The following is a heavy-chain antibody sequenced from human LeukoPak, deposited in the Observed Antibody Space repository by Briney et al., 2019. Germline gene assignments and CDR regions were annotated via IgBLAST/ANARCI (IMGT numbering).Heavy chain of an antibody. CDR3: TTASRGSLFYYYYGMDV. Sequence: GGSLRLSCAASGFTFSNAWMSWVRQAPGKGLEWVGRIKSKTDGGATEYAAPVKGRLTISGDDSKNTLFLQMNSLKTEDTAVYYCTTASRGSLFYYYYGMDVWGQGTTVTVSS. J-gene: IGHJ6*02. CDR1: GFTFSNAW. V-gene: IGHV3-15*01. CDR2: IKSKTDGGAT. D-gene: IGHD5-12*01.